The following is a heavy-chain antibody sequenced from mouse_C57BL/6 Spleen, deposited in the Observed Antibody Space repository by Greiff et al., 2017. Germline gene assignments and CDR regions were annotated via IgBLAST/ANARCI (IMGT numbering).Heavy chain of an antibody. CDR3: ARSTGAWFAY. Sequence: QVQLKESGAELARPGASVKMSCKASGYTFTSYTLHWVKQRPGQGLEWIGYINPSSGYPKYNQKLKDQATLTADKSSSPAYMQRSSRTSEDSAVYYCARSTGAWFAYWGQGTLVTGSA. D-gene: IGHD4-1*01. J-gene: IGHJ3*01. CDR2: INPSSGYP. V-gene: IGHV1-4*01. CDR1: GYTFTSYT.